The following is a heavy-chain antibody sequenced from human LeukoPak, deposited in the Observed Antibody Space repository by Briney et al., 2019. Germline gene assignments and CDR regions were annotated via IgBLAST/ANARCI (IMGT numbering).Heavy chain of an antibody. Sequence: PSEPLSLTCSVLGGAISSSRYYWGWIRPPPAKGRGGSASIYYIVSASDSPSHTSRLTMSIDTSKIQFSLKLSSVIAADTAVYYCARHPQRSGYFQYYYYYYYMDVWGKGTTVTVSS. D-gene: IGHD3-3*01. CDR1: GGAISSSRYY. V-gene: IGHV4-39*01. CDR2: IYYIVSA. J-gene: IGHJ6*03. CDR3: ARHPQRSGYFQYYYYYYYMDV.